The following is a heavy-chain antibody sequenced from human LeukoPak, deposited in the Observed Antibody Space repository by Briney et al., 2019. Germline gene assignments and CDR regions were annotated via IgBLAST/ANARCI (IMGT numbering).Heavy chain of an antibody. CDR3: AKGSYYDSSGSVYFDY. CDR2: ISGSGDNT. J-gene: IGHJ4*02. V-gene: IGHV3-23*01. D-gene: IGHD3-22*01. Sequence: GGSLRLSCAASGFTFSSYAMSWVRQAPGKGLEWVSGISGSGDNTYYADSVKGRFTISRDNSKNTLYVQVNSLGTEDTAAYYCAKGSYYDSSGSVYFDYWGQGTLVTVSS. CDR1: GFTFSSYA.